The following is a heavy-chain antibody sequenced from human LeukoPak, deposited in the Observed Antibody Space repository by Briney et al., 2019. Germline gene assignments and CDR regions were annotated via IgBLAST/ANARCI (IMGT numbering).Heavy chain of an antibody. J-gene: IGHJ4*02. CDR1: GYTFTGYY. Sequence: ASVKVSCKASGYTFTGYYMHWVRQAPGQGLEWMGWINPNSGGTNYAQKFQGRVTMTRDTSISTAYMELSRLRSDDTAVYYCARDKDFWSGYLGFDYWGQGTLVTVSS. CDR2: INPNSGGT. D-gene: IGHD3-3*01. CDR3: ARDKDFWSGYLGFDY. V-gene: IGHV1-2*02.